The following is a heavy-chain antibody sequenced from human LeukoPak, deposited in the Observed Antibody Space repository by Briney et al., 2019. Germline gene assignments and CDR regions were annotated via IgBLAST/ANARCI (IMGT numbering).Heavy chain of an antibody. J-gene: IGHJ4*02. CDR1: GGTFSSYA. V-gene: IGHV1-69*04. CDR2: IIPILGIA. CDR3: ARGHDSSGYYYLDY. Sequence: SVKVSCKASGGTFSSYAISWVRQAPGQGLEWMGRIIPILGIANYAQKFQGRVTITADKSTSTAYMELSSLRSEDTAVYYCARGHDSSGYYYLDYWGQGTLVTVSS. D-gene: IGHD3-22*01.